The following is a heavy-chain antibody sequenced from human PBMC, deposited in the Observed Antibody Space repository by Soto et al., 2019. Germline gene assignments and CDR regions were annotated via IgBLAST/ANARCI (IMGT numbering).Heavy chain of an antibody. CDR1: WFTFSSYA. D-gene: IGHD4-17*01. V-gene: IGHV3-23*01. CDR3: ARGRTTMAVDDAFDI. Sequence: GGSLRLSCAASWFTFSSYAMTWVRQAPGKGLEWVSSISGTGGTTYYADSVKGRFTISRDNSKNTLYLQMHGLRAEDTALYYCARGRTTMAVDDAFDIWGQGTMVTVSS. J-gene: IGHJ3*02. CDR2: ISGTGGTT.